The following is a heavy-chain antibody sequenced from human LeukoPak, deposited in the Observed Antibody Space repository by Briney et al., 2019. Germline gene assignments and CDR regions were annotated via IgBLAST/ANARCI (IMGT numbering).Heavy chain of an antibody. D-gene: IGHD6-25*01. V-gene: IGHV4-39*07. CDR2: IYYSGST. J-gene: IGHJ4*02. CDR1: GGSISSSSYY. CDR3: ARDLSGTGSYFDY. Sequence: PSETLSLTCTVSGGSISSSSYYWGWIRQPPGKGLEWTGSIYYSGSTYYNPSLKSRVTISVDTSKNQFSLKLSSVTAADTAVYYCARDLSGTGSYFDYWGQRTLVTVSS.